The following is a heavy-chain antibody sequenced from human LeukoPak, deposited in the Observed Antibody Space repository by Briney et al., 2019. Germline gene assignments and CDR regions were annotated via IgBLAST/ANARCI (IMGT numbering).Heavy chain of an antibody. CDR2: INPNSGGT. V-gene: IGHV1-2*02. Sequence: ASVKVSCKASGYTFTGYYMHWVRQAPGQGLEWMGWINPNSGGTNYAQNFQGRVTMTRDTSISTAYMELTRLRSEDTAVYYCARVLYSSSWYELDYWGQGTLVTVSS. CDR3: ARVLYSSSWYELDY. CDR1: GYTFTGYY. J-gene: IGHJ4*02. D-gene: IGHD6-13*01.